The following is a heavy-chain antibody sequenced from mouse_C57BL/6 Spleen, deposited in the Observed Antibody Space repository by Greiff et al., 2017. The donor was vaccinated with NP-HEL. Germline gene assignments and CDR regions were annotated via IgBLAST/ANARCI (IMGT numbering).Heavy chain of an antibody. V-gene: IGHV1-53*01. CDR2: INPSNGGT. CDR1: GYTFTSYW. CDR3: ARDDGYPPYAMDY. Sequence: VQLQQPGTELVKPGASVKLSCKASGYTFTSYWMHWVKQRPGQGLEWIGNINPSNGGTNFNEKFKSKATLTVDKSSSTAYMQLSSLTSEDSAVYYCARDDGYPPYAMDYWGQGTSVTVSS. D-gene: IGHD2-3*01. J-gene: IGHJ4*01.